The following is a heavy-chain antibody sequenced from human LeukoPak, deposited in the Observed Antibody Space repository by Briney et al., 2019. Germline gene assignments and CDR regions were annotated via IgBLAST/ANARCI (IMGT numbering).Heavy chain of an antibody. CDR3: ARVTIFGGVHFDP. V-gene: IGHV3-21*01. Sequence: GGSLRLSCAASGFTFSIYVMSWVRQAPGKGLEWVSSISSSSSYIYYADSVKGRFNISRDNAKNSLYLQMNSLRAEDTAVYYCARVTIFGGVHFDPWGQGTLVTVSS. J-gene: IGHJ5*02. CDR2: ISSSSSYI. D-gene: IGHD3-3*01. CDR1: GFTFSIYV.